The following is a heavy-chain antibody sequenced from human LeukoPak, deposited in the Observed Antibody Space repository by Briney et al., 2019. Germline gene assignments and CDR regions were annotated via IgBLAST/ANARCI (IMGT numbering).Heavy chain of an antibody. CDR1: GFTFSSYA. V-gene: IGHV3-23*01. D-gene: IGHD3-10*01. CDR3: AKGKFGAFGCFDP. CDR2: ISGSGGST. Sequence: GGSLRLSCAASGFTFSSYAMRWVRQAQGKGLEWVSGISGSGGSTYYADSVKGRFTISRDNSKNTLYLQMNSLRAEDTAVYYCAKGKFGAFGCFDPWGQGTLVTVSS. J-gene: IGHJ5*02.